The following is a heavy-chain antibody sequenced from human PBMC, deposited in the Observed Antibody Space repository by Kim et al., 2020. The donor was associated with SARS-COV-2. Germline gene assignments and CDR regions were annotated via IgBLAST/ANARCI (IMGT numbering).Heavy chain of an antibody. D-gene: IGHD3-22*01. CDR1: GGSISSSSYY. Sequence: SETLSLTCTVSGGSISSSSYYWGWIRQPPGKGLEWIGSIYYSGSTYYNPSLKSRVTISVDTSKNQFSLKLSSVTDADTAVYYCARLNYYDSSGYYEVDYWGQGTLGTVSS. CDR2: IYYSGST. V-gene: IGHV4-39*01. J-gene: IGHJ4*02. CDR3: ARLNYYDSSGYYEVDY.